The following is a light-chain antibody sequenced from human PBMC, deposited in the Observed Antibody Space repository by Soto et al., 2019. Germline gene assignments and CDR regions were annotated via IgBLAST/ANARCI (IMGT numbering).Light chain of an antibody. CDR3: QQFYIFPVT. CDR1: QDSHTF. V-gene: IGKV1-13*02. CDR2: KAS. Sequence: AIQLTQSPSSVSASVGDRITITCRASQDSHTFLAWYQQKPGKAPQLLIDKASTLQSGVPSRFSGSGSGTDFTLTISSLQPEDFATYSCQQFYIFPVTFGQGTRLEIK. J-gene: IGKJ5*01.